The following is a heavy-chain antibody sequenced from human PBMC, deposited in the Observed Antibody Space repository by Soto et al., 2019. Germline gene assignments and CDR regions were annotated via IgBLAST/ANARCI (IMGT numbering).Heavy chain of an antibody. Sequence: GGSLRLSCAASRFTLRNYVVNWVRQAPGKGLEWVSTTGGSGDTYYPDSVKGRFTISRDNSKNTVYLEMITLRAEDTAVYYCATSGHCGGLRCSSFDMWGQGTVVTVSS. CDR2: TGGSGDT. D-gene: IGHD2-21*01. V-gene: IGHV3-23*01. CDR3: ATSGHCGGLRCSSFDM. CDR1: RFTLRNYV. J-gene: IGHJ3*02.